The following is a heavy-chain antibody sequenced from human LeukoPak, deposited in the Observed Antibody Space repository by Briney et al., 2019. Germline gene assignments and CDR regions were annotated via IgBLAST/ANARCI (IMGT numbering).Heavy chain of an antibody. J-gene: IGHJ4*02. D-gene: IGHD1-26*01. CDR2: MNPNSGNT. V-gene: IGHV1-8*03. CDR1: GYTFTSYD. Sequence: ASVSVSCTASGYTFTSYDINWVRQAPGQGVEWMGWMNPNSGNTGYAQKFQGRVTITRNTSISTAYMELSSLRSEDTAVYYCARWGAPTSDPGFDYWGQGTLVTVSS. CDR3: ARWGAPTSDPGFDY.